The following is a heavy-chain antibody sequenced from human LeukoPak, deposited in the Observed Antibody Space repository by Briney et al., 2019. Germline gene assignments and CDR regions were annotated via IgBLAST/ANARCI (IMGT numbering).Heavy chain of an antibody. V-gene: IGHV3-23*01. CDR3: AKDTSSSWFFDY. CDR2: ISGSGGST. J-gene: IGHJ4*02. D-gene: IGHD6-13*01. CDR1: EFTFSSYA. Sequence: GGSLRLSCAASEFTFSSYAMSWVRQAPGKGLEWVSAISGSGGSTYYADSVKGRFTISRDNSKNTLYLQMNSLRAEDTAVYYCAKDTSSSWFFDYWGQGTLVTVSS.